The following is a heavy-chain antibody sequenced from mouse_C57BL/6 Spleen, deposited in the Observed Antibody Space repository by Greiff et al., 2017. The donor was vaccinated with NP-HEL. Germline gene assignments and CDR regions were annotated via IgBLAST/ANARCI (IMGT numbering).Heavy chain of an antibody. Sequence: QVQLQQPGAELVKPGASVKVSCKASGYTFTSYWMHWVKQRPGQGLEWIGRIHPSDSDTNYNQKFKGKATLTVDNSSSTAYMPLSRLTSEDSAVYYCAIPPYDGYYSWYFDVWGTGTTVTVSS. J-gene: IGHJ1*03. V-gene: IGHV1-74*01. D-gene: IGHD2-3*01. CDR2: IHPSDSDT. CDR1: GYTFTSYW. CDR3: AIPPYDGYYSWYFDV.